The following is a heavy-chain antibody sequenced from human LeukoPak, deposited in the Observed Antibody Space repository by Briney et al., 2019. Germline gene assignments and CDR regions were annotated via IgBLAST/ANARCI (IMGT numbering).Heavy chain of an antibody. D-gene: IGHD3-22*01. CDR1: GGSISSYH. CDR3: ARHSYARSGYYSRPYYFDY. J-gene: IGHJ4*02. Sequence: SETLSLTCTVSGGSISSYHWSWIRQPPGKGLEWIGYIYYSGSTNYNPSLKSRVTISVDTSKNQFSLKLSSVTAADTAVYYCARHSYARSGYYSRPYYFDYWGQGTLVTVSS. V-gene: IGHV4-59*01. CDR2: IYYSGST.